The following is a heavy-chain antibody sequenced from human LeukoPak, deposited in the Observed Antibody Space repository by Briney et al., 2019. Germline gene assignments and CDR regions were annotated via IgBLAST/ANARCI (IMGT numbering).Heavy chain of an antibody. V-gene: IGHV1-69*13. Sequence: GASVKVSCKASGGTFSSYTISWVRQAPGQGLEWMGGIIPIFGTPNYAQKFQGRVTITADESTSTAYMELSSLRSEGTAVYYCASSGKGRSFTVVTSLGSDLSVYWGQGTLVTVSS. CDR3: ASSGKGRSFTVVTSLGSDLSVY. CDR1: GGTFSSYT. J-gene: IGHJ4*02. CDR2: IIPIFGTP. D-gene: IGHD4-23*01.